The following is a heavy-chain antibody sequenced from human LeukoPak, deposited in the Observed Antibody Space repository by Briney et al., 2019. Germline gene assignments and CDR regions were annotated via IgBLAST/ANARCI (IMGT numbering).Heavy chain of an antibody. Sequence: GGSLRLSCAASGFTFSSYGMSWVRQAPGKGLEWVANIKQDGSEKYYVDSVKGRFTISRDNAKNSLYLQMNSLRAEDTAVYYCARDLSLPQLGWFDPWGQGTLVTVSS. CDR3: ARDLSLPQLGWFDP. D-gene: IGHD2-2*01. V-gene: IGHV3-7*01. J-gene: IGHJ5*02. CDR2: IKQDGSEK. CDR1: GFTFSSYG.